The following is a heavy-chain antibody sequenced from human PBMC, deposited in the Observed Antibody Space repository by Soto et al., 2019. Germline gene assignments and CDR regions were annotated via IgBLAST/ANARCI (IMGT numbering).Heavy chain of an antibody. CDR2: ISSSSSTI. D-gene: IGHD5-18*01. CDR3: ARDPEEEQLWLSSYYYYGMDV. Sequence: GGSLRLSCAASGFTFSSYSMNWVRQAPGKGLEWVSYISSSSSTIYYADSVKGRFTISRDNAKNSLYLQMNSLRDEDTAVYYCARDPEEEQLWLSSYYYYGMDVWGQGTTVTVSS. V-gene: IGHV3-48*02. J-gene: IGHJ6*02. CDR1: GFTFSSYS.